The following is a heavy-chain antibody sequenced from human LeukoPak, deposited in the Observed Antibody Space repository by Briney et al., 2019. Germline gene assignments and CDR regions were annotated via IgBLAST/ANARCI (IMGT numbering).Heavy chain of an antibody. Sequence: GGSLRLSCAGSGFSFSSAWMNWVRQAPGKGLEWVAVISKDGSDKYYPGSVRGRFTISRDNSKNTIYLQMDSLRAEDTAIYYCARDYWWNYDYWGQGTLVTVSS. CDR1: GFSFSSAW. D-gene: IGHD1-7*01. CDR3: ARDYWWNYDY. V-gene: IGHV3-30-3*01. J-gene: IGHJ4*02. CDR2: ISKDGSDK.